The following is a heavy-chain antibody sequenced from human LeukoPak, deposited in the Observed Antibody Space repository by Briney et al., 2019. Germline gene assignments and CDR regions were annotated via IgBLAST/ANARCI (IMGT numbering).Heavy chain of an antibody. Sequence: PSETLSLICTVSGGSITGSNYYWAWIRQPPGKGLEWIGNIFYSGSTYYTPSLKSRVTISVDTSKNQFSLSLSSVTAADTAVYYCARDGRGYCDSSGCSTYNWFDPWGQGTLVTVSS. J-gene: IGHJ5*02. CDR2: IFYSGST. D-gene: IGHD2-2*01. CDR3: ARDGRGYCDSSGCSTYNWFDP. V-gene: IGHV4-39*07. CDR1: GGSITGSNYY.